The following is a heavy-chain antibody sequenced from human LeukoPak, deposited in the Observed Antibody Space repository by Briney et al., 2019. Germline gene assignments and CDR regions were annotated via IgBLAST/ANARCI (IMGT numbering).Heavy chain of an antibody. V-gene: IGHV3-21*06. CDR3: VRYDVSRFLDRRGASDY. CDR2: ISSGSSFE. CDR1: GFMFSSYT. Sequence: GGSLRLSCLASGFMFSSYTLNWVRQAPGKGLEWVASISSGSSFEYYLDSVKGRFAISRDNAKNSLFLQMNSLRPDDTGVYYCVRYDVSRFLDRRGASDYWGQGTMVSVSS. D-gene: IGHD3-3*01. J-gene: IGHJ3*01.